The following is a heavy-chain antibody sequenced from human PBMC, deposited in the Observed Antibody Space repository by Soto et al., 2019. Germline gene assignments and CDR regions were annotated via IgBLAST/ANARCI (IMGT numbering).Heavy chain of an antibody. Sequence: GGSLRLSCAASGFTFSSYAMSWVRQAPGKGLEWVSAISGSGGSTYYADSVKGRFTISRDNSKNTLYLQMNSLRAEDTAVYYCAKMYYDFWSGSYGDDYWGQGTLVTVSS. V-gene: IGHV3-23*01. D-gene: IGHD3-3*01. CDR2: ISGSGGST. CDR1: GFTFSSYA. J-gene: IGHJ4*02. CDR3: AKMYYDFWSGSYGDDY.